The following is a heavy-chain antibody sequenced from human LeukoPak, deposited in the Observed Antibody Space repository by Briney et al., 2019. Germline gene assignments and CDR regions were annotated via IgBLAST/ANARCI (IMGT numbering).Heavy chain of an antibody. D-gene: IGHD3-3*01. V-gene: IGHV3-11*01. CDR1: GFTFSDYY. Sequence: GGSLRLSCAASGFTFSDYYMSWIRQAPGKGREWVSYISSSGSTIYYADSVKGRFTISRDNAKNSLYLQMNSLRAEDTAVYYCARVRFLEWLPAPYGMDVWGQGTTVTVSS. CDR3: ARVRFLEWLPAPYGMDV. CDR2: ISSSGSTI. J-gene: IGHJ6*02.